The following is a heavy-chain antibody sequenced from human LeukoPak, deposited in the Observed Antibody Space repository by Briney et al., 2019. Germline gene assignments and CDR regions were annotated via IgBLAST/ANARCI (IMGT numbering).Heavy chain of an antibody. V-gene: IGHV4-39*07. CDR3: ASLSGIAVPQVGH. J-gene: IGHJ4*02. Sequence: PSETLSLTCTVSGGSISSSSYYWGWIRQPPGKGLEWVGSIYYSGSTYYNPSLKSRVTISVDTSKNQFSLKLSSVTAADTAVYYCASLSGIAVPQVGHWGQGTLVTVSS. CDR1: GGSISSSSYY. CDR2: IYYSGST. D-gene: IGHD6-19*01.